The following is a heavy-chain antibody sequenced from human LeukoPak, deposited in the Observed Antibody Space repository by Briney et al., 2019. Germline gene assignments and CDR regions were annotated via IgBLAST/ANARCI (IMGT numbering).Heavy chain of an antibody. V-gene: IGHV4-4*09. CDR2: IYTSGST. Sequence: SETLSLTCTVSGGSISSYYWSWIRQPPGKGLEWIGYIYTSGSTNYNPSLKSRVTISVDTSKNQVSLKLSSVTAADTAVYYCARDGPLYSSSSTRRNYFDYWGQGTLVTVSS. J-gene: IGHJ4*02. D-gene: IGHD6-6*01. CDR3: ARDGPLYSSSSTRRNYFDY. CDR1: GGSISSYY.